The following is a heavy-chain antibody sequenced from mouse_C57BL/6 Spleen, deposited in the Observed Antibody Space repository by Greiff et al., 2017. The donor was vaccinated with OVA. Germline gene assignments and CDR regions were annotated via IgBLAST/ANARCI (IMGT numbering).Heavy chain of an antibody. J-gene: IGHJ2*01. D-gene: IGHD3-3*01. V-gene: IGHV1-15*01. CDR3: TKGTWSDY. Sequence: VQLQESGAELVRPGASVTLSCKASGYTFTDYEMHWVKQTPVHGLEWIGAIDPETGGTAYNQKFKGKAILTADKSSSTAYMELRSLTSEDSAVYYCTKGTWSDYWGQGTTLTVSS. CDR2: IDPETGGT. CDR1: GYTFTDYE.